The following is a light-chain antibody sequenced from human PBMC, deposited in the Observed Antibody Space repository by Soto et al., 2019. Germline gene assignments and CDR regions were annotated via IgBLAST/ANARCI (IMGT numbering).Light chain of an antibody. CDR1: QNIKSW. CDR3: QQYNSYSWT. V-gene: IGKV1-5*03. Sequence: DIQMTQSPSTLSASVGDRVTITCRAGQNIKSWLAWYQQKPGKAPNLLIYAASSLESGVPSRFGGSGSGTEFTLTISSLQPDDFATYYCQQYNSYSWTFGQGTKVDIK. CDR2: AAS. J-gene: IGKJ1*01.